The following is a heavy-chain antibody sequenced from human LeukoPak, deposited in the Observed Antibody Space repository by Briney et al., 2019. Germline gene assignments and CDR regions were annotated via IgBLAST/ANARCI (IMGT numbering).Heavy chain of an antibody. CDR2: ISGSGGNT. V-gene: IGHV3-23*01. D-gene: IGHD3-22*01. CDR3: ARDNYDSSGFDY. J-gene: IGHJ4*02. Sequence: GGSLRLSCAASGFTFSNSAMSWVRQAPGKGLEWVSAISGSGGNTYYADSVKGRFTISKDNSRDTLYLQVNSLRAEDTAIYYCARDNYDSSGFDYWGQGTLVTVSS. CDR1: GFTFSNSA.